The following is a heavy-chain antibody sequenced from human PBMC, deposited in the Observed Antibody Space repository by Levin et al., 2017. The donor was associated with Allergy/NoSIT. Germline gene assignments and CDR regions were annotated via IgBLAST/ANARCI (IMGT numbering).Heavy chain of an antibody. J-gene: IGHJ3*02. V-gene: IGHV3-23*01. CDR3: ATFGFCSGGSCYSNAFDI. D-gene: IGHD2-15*01. Sequence: GGSLRLSCAASGLTFSNYAMSWVRQAPGKGLEWVSAITGSGGSTDYGDSVKGRFTISRDNSKNTLYLRMNSLRAEDTAVYYCATFGFCSGGSCYSNAFDIWGRGTMVTVSS. CDR2: ITGSGGST. CDR1: GLTFSNYA.